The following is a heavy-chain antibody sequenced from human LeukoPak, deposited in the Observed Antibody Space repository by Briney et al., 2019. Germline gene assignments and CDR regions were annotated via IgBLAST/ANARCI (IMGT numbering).Heavy chain of an antibody. CDR3: AKDDSNYSFNFDY. J-gene: IGHJ4*02. Sequence: GGSLRLSCAASGFTFSSYAMSWVRRAPGKGLEWVSAISGSGGSTYYADSVKGRFTISRDNSKNTLYLQMNSLRAEDTAVYYCAKDDSNYSFNFDYWGQGTLVTVSS. V-gene: IGHV3-23*01. CDR1: GFTFSSYA. CDR2: ISGSGGST. D-gene: IGHD4-11*01.